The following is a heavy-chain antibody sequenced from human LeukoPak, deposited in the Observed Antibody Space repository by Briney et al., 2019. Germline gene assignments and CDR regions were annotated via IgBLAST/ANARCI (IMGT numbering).Heavy chain of an antibody. Sequence: GGSLRLSCAASGFTFSNYWMSWVRQAPGKGLEWVASIKEDGSDKYYVDSVKGRFTISRDNAKNSLFLQMNSLRAEDTAVYYCARDQWRLFDYWGQGTLVTVSS. CDR1: GFTFSNYW. CDR3: ARDQWRLFDY. CDR2: IKEDGSDK. J-gene: IGHJ4*02. V-gene: IGHV3-7*04. D-gene: IGHD2-21*02.